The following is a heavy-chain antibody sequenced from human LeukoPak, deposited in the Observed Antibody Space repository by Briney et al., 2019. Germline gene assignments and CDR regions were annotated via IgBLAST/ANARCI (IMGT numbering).Heavy chain of an antibody. CDR1: GFTFSTYA. J-gene: IGHJ4*02. CDR2: VSTSGGST. D-gene: IGHD2-15*01. Sequence: GGSLRLSCAASGFTFSTYAMSWVRQAPGKGLEWVSTVSTSGGSTYYADSVKGRFTISRDNSKNTEYLEMNSLRAEDTAIYYCLGYCSGGRCYSGGHWGQGTLVTVSS. V-gene: IGHV3-23*01. CDR3: LGYCSGGRCYSGGH.